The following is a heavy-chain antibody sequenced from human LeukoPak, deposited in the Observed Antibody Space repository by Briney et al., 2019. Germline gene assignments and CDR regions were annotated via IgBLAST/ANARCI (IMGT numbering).Heavy chain of an antibody. V-gene: IGHV4-34*01. D-gene: IGHD6-6*01. CDR2: INHSGST. CDR1: GGSFSGYY. J-gene: IGHJ6*03. CDR3: ARVVVAAHYYYYMDV. Sequence: MASETLSLTCAVYGGSFSGYYWSWIRQPPGKGLEWIGEINHSGSTNYNPSLKSRVTISVDTSNNQFSLKLSSVTAADTAVYYCARVVVAAHYYYYMDVWGKGTTVTVSS.